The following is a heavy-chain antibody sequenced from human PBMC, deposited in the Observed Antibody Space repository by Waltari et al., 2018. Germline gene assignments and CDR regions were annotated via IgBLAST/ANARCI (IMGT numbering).Heavy chain of an antibody. CDR3: ARPQYSSGRVDY. J-gene: IGHJ4*02. V-gene: IGHV4-38-2*01. CDR1: GYSISSGYY. D-gene: IGHD6-19*01. CDR2: IYHSGST. Sequence: QVQLQESGPGLVKPSETLSLTCAVSGYSISSGYYWGWIRQPPGKGLEWIGSIYHSGSTYYNPSLKSRVTISVDTSKNQFSLKLSSVTAADTAVYYCARPQYSSGRVDYWGQGTLVTISS.